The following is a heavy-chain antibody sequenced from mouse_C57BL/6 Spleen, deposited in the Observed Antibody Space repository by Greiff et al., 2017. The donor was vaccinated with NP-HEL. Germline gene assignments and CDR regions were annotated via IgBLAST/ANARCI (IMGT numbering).Heavy chain of an antibody. CDR1: GYAFSSYW. V-gene: IGHV1-80*01. J-gene: IGHJ2*01. CDR2: IYPGDGDT. CDR3: AYYYGSSSFDY. Sequence: VKLQESGAELVKPGASVKISCKASGYAFSSYWMNWVKQRPGKGLEWIGQIYPGDGDTNYNGKFKGKATLTADKSSSTAYMQLSSLTSEDSAVYFCAYYYGSSSFDYWGQGTTLTVSS. D-gene: IGHD1-1*01.